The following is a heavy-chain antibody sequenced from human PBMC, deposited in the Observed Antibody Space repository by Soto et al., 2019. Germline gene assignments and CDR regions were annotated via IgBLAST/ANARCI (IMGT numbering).Heavy chain of an antibody. CDR3: ARPAAAGTVWFDP. D-gene: IGHD6-13*01. CDR1: GGSISSSSYY. V-gene: IGHV4-39*01. J-gene: IGHJ5*02. Sequence: QLQLQESGPGLVKPSETLSLTCTVSGGSISSSSYYWGWIRQPPGKGLEWIGSIYYSGSTYYNPSLKSRVTISVDTSKNQFSLKLSSVTAADTAVYYCARPAAAGTVWFDPWGQGTLVTVSS. CDR2: IYYSGST.